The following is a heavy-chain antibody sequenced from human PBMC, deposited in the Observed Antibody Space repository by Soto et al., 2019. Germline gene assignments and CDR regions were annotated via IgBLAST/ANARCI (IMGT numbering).Heavy chain of an antibody. J-gene: IGHJ4*02. CDR3: ARFSGSYTRGLYY. CDR2: SRNKANSYST. CDR1: GFTFSDHY. D-gene: IGHD1-26*01. Sequence: EVQLVESGGGLVQPGGSLRLSCAASGFTFSDHYMDWVRQAPGKGLEWVGRSRNKANSYSTEYAASVKGRFTISRDESKNSLFLQMNSLNTEDTAVYYCARFSGSYTRGLYYWGQGTLVTVSS. V-gene: IGHV3-72*01.